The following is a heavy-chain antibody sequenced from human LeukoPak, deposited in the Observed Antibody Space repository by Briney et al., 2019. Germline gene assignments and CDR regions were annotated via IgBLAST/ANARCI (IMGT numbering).Heavy chain of an antibody. CDR2: TNQDGSQK. V-gene: IGHV3-7*03. J-gene: IGHJ4*02. CDR1: GFTFSNAW. D-gene: IGHD7-27*01. Sequence: PGGSLRLSCAASGFTFSNAWMNWVRQAPGKGLEWVANTNQDGSQKYYVDSVRGRFTISRDNAENLFYLQIDSLRVEDTAIYYCAAWGSGNYWGQGTLVTVSS. CDR3: AAWGSGNY.